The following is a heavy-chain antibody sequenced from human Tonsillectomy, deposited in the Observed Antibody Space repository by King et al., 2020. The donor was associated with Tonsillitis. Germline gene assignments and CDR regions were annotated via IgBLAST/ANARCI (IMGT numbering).Heavy chain of an antibody. V-gene: IGHV1-69*01. CDR3: ARGDRALALGDYFDY. Sequence: QLVQSGAEVKKAGSSVKVSCKASGGTFSRYAISWVRQAPGQGLEGMGGIIPIFGTANYAKKFQGRVTINADESTSTAYMELSSLRSGDTAVYYCARGDRALALGDYFDYWGQGTLVTVSS. CDR2: IIPIFGTA. CDR1: GGTFSRYA. D-gene: IGHD5-18*01. J-gene: IGHJ4*02.